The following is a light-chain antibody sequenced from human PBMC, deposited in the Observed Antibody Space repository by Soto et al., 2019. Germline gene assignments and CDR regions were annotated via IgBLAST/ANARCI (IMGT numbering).Light chain of an antibody. Sequence: EIVLTQSPCTLSFSPGERATLSCRASQSVSSSYLAWYQQKPGQAPRLLIYGASSRATGIPDRFSGSGSGTDFTLTISRLEPEDFAVYYCQQYGSSPRTFGPGTKVDIK. CDR1: QSVSSSY. CDR2: GAS. V-gene: IGKV3-20*01. CDR3: QQYGSSPRT. J-gene: IGKJ3*01.